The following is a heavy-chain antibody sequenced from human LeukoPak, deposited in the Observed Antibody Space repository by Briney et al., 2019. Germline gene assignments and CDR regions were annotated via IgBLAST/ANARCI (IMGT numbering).Heavy chain of an antibody. CDR3: ARGSGSYTPFYF. V-gene: IGHV3-74*01. D-gene: IGHD1-26*01. CDR2: INSDGSST. Sequence: PGGSLRLSCAASGFTFSSYWMHWVRQAPGKGLVWVSRINSDGSSTTYADSVKGRFTISRDNAKNTLYLQMNSLRAEDTAVYYCARGSGSYTPFYFWGQGTLVTASS. J-gene: IGHJ4*02. CDR1: GFTFSSYW.